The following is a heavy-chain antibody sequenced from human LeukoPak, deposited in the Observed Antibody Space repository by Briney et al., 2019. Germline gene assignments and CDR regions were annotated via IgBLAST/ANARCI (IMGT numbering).Heavy chain of an antibody. J-gene: IGHJ4*02. D-gene: IGHD6-13*01. CDR3: AREIGPASLYSRSWFRSGGEKYYFAY. CDR1: GYTFTSYY. Sequence: ASVKVSCKASGYTFTSYYMHWVRQAPGQGLEWMGIINPSGGSTSYAQKFQGRVTITAEKSTSKAYKELSSRRSEDTAVYYCAREIGPASLYSRSWFRSGGEKYYFAYWGQGSLVTVSS. CDR2: INPSGGST. V-gene: IGHV1-46*01.